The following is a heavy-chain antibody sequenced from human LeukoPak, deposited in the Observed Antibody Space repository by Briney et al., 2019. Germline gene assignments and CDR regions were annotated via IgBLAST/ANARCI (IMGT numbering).Heavy chain of an antibody. CDR1: GGSISSYY. D-gene: IGHD3-22*01. CDR3: ARGSHGWSSGYYHGFDY. CDR2: IYYSGST. J-gene: IGHJ4*02. V-gene: IGHV4-59*01. Sequence: SETLSLTCTVSGGSISSYYWSWIRQPPGKGLEWIGYIYYSGSTNYNPSLKSRVTISVDTSKNQFSLKLSSVTAADTAVYYCARGSHGWSSGYYHGFDYWGQGTLVTVSS.